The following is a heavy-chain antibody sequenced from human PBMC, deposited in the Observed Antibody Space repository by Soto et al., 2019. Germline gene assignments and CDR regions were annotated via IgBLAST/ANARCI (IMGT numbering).Heavy chain of an antibody. D-gene: IGHD1-26*01. J-gene: IGHJ3*02. CDR3: ATKLDGPDAFDI. V-gene: IGHV1-18*01. CDR2: ISAYNGNT. Sequence: ASVKVSCKASGYTFTSYGITWVRQAPGQGLEWMGWISAYNGNTNYAQKFQGRVTMTTDTPTSTAYMELRSLRSEDTAVYYCATKLDGPDAFDIWGQGTMVTVSS. CDR1: GYTFTSYG.